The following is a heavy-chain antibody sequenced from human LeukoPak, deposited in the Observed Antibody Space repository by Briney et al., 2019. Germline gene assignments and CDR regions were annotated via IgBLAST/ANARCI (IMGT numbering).Heavy chain of an antibody. CDR2: IIPILGIA. CDR3: AREVSIRSYYYDSSGYYSDY. J-gene: IGHJ4*02. D-gene: IGHD3-22*01. CDR1: GGTFSSYA. Sequence: SVKVSCTASGGTFSSYAISWVRQAPGQGLEWMGRIIPILGIANYAQEFLGRVTITADKSTSTAYMELSSLRSEDTAVYYCAREVSIRSYYYDSSGYYSDYWGQGTLVTVSS. V-gene: IGHV1-69*04.